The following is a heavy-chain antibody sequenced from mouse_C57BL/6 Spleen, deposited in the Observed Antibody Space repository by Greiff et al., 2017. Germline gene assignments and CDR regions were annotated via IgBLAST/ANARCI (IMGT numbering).Heavy chain of an antibody. CDR2: INPYNGDT. V-gene: IGHV1-20*01. J-gene: IGHJ3*01. Sequence: EVHLVESGPELVKPGDSVKISCKASGYSFTGYFMNWVMQSHGKSLEWIGRINPYNGDTFYNQKFKGKATLTVDKSSSTAHMELRSLTSEDSAVYYCARFDDYDGGLAYWGQGTLVTVSA. CDR3: ARFDDYDGGLAY. CDR1: GYSFTGYF. D-gene: IGHD2-4*01.